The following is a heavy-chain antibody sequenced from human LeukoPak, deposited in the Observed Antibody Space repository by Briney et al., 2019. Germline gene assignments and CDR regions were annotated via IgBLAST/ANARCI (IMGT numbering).Heavy chain of an antibody. CDR3: ARQTMVRGVYYYGMDV. Sequence: GESLRISCKGSGYSFTSYWISWVRQMPGKGLGWMGRIDPSDSYTNYSPSFQGHVTISADKSISTAYLQWSSLKASDTAMYYCARQTMVRGVYYYGMDVWGKGTTVTVSS. CDR2: IDPSDSYT. CDR1: GYSFTSYW. V-gene: IGHV5-10-1*01. D-gene: IGHD3-10*01. J-gene: IGHJ6*04.